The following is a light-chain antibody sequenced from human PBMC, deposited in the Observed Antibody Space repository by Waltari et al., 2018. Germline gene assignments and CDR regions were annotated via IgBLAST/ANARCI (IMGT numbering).Light chain of an antibody. Sequence: PGERATLSCRASQSVSSYLAWYQQKPGQAPRLLIYDASNRATGLPARFSGSGSGTDFTLTISSLEPEDFAVYYCQQRSNWPPITFGQGTRLEIK. CDR2: DAS. V-gene: IGKV3-11*01. CDR1: QSVSSY. CDR3: QQRSNWPPIT. J-gene: IGKJ5*01.